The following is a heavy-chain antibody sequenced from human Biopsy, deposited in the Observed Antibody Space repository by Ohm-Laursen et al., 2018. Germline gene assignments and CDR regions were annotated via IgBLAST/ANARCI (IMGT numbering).Heavy chain of an antibody. D-gene: IGHD1-14*01. V-gene: IGHV1-46*01. J-gene: IGHJ6*02. CDR2: ISPSGATT. CDR1: GNTFATYH. CDR3: ARAGVGSVGTDSYYYGMDV. Sequence: ASVKVSCKASGNTFATYHIHWVRQAPGQGLEWMGEISPSGATTSFSQKFQGRITMTRDTSTGTVYMDLNSLGSEDTAVYYCARAGVGSVGTDSYYYGMDVWGPGTTVTVSS.